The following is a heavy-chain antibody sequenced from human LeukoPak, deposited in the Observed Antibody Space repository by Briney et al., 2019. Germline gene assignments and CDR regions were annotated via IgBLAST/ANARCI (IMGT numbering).Heavy chain of an antibody. CDR3: ARRRINLGYFDY. CDR1: GGSFSGYY. D-gene: IGHD2-15*01. CDR2: INHSGST. V-gene: IGHV4-34*01. J-gene: IGHJ4*02. Sequence: SSETLSLTCAVYGGSFSGYYWSWIRQPPGKGLEWIGEINHSGSTNYNPSLKSRVTISVDTSKNQFSLKLSSVTAADTAVYYCARRRINLGYFDYWGQGTLVTVSS.